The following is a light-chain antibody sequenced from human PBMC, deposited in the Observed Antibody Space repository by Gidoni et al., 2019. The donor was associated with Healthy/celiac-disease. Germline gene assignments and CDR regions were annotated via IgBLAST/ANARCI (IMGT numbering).Light chain of an antibody. Sequence: HSALTQPASVSGSPVQSITLSCTGTSSDVGSYNLVSWYQQHPGKAPKLMIYEGSKRPSGVSNRFSGSKSGNTASLTISGLQAEDEADYYCCSYAGSSTPRVFGGGTKLTVL. CDR1: SSDVGSYNL. J-gene: IGLJ3*02. CDR2: EGS. V-gene: IGLV2-23*01. CDR3: CSYAGSSTPRV.